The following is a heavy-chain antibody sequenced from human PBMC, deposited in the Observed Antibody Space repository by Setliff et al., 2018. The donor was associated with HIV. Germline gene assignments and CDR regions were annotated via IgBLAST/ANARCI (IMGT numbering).Heavy chain of an antibody. Sequence: GASVKVSCKASGYTFTSYAMNWVRQAPGQGLEWMGRINPNTDGTNSAQHFQGRVTMTRDTSTNTVYLELSSLRSEDTAMYYCVREMFMYTSSEGFPFDFWGQGTLVTVSS. V-gene: IGHV1-2*06. D-gene: IGHD6-6*01. J-gene: IGHJ4*02. CDR1: GYTFTSYA. CDR2: INPNTDGT. CDR3: VREMFMYTSSEGFPFDF.